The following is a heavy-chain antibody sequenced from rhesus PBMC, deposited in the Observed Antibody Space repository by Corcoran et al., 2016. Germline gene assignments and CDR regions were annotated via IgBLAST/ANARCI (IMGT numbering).Heavy chain of an antibody. J-gene: IGHJ4*01. Sequence: QVTLKESGPALVKPTQTLTLTCTFSGFSLSTSGMRVSWIRQPPGKALEWLARIVWDDDKYYSTSLKSRLTNSKETSKNQVVLTMTNMDPVDTATYDCARMFDYWGQGVLVTVSS. CDR1: GFSLSTSGMR. CDR2: IVWDDDK. CDR3: ARMFDY. V-gene: IGHV2S2*01.